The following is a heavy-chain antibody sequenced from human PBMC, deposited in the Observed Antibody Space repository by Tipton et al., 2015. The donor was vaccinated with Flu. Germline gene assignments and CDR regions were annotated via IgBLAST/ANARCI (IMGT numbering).Heavy chain of an antibody. J-gene: IGHJ4*02. CDR2: IYYTGST. D-gene: IGHD1/OR15-1a*01. Sequence: TLSLTCTVSGGSISSSSYYWGWIRQPPGKGLEWLGYIYYTGSTNYSPSLKSRVTISLDTSENQLSLKLNSMTAADTAVYYCARVNRGFFDYWGQGTLVTVSS. V-gene: IGHV4-61*05. CDR1: GGSISSSSYY. CDR3: ARVNRGFFDY.